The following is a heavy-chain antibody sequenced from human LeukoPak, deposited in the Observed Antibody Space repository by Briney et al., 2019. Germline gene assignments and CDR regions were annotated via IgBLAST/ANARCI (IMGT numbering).Heavy chain of an antibody. Sequence: ASVKVSCKASGGTFSSYAISWVRQAPGQGLEWMGGIIPIFGTANYAQKFQGRVTITADESTSTAYMELSSLRSEDTAVYYCARNDGSGYYYFDYWGQGTLVTVSS. CDR1: GGTFSSYA. CDR2: IIPIFGTA. V-gene: IGHV1-69*13. CDR3: ARNDGSGYYYFDY. J-gene: IGHJ4*02. D-gene: IGHD3-22*01.